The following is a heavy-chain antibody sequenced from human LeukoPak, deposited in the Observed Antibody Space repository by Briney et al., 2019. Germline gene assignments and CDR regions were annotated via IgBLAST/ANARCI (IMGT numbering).Heavy chain of an antibody. CDR2: IYSGGST. J-gene: IGHJ4*02. Sequence: GGSLRLSCAVSGFTVNTNYMSWVRQAPGKGLEWVSSIYSGGSTFYADSVKGRFTISRDNSKNTLYLQMNTLRVEDTAVYFCARVPVVAAPHFDNWGQGALVTVSS. D-gene: IGHD3-22*01. CDR3: ARVPVVAAPHFDN. V-gene: IGHV3-53*01. CDR1: GFTVNTNY.